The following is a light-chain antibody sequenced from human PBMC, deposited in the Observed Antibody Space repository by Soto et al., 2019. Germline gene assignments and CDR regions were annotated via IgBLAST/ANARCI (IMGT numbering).Light chain of an antibody. V-gene: IGKV3-20*01. CDR3: QQYSSLPHT. CDR2: GVS. CDR1: QSVTSRY. J-gene: IGKJ2*01. Sequence: ENVLTQSPGTLSLSPGERATLSCSATQSVTSRYFAWYQQKPGQAHRLLIYGVSSRATDIPDRFSGSGSVTDFTLTISRLEPEDFVVYYCQQYSSLPHTFGQGTKREVK.